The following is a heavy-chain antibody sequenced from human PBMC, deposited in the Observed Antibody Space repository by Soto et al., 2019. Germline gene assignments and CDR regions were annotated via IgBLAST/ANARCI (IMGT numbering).Heavy chain of an antibody. J-gene: IGHJ4*02. D-gene: IGHD3-22*01. V-gene: IGHV3-49*03. CDR3: TRDRNSYYYDSTGYSLD. Sequence: PGGSLRLSCTASGFTFGDYAMSWFRQAPGKGLEWVGVVRSKAYGGTTEYAASVKGRFTISRDDSNSIAYLQMNSLKTEDTAVYYCTRDRNSYYYDSTGYSLDWGQGTLGTVSS. CDR1: GFTFGDYA. CDR2: VRSKAYGGTT.